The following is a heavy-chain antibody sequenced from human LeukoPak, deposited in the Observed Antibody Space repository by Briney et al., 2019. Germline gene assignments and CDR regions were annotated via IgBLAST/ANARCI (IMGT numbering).Heavy chain of an antibody. Sequence: SETLSLTCAVYGGSFSGYYWSWIRQPPGKGLEWIGEINHSGSTNYNPSLKSRVTISVDTSKNQFSLKLSSVTAADTAVYYCASPEPGIAVAVPPDYFDYWGQGTLVTVSS. D-gene: IGHD6-19*01. CDR1: GGSFSGYY. V-gene: IGHV4-34*01. J-gene: IGHJ4*02. CDR2: INHSGST. CDR3: ASPEPGIAVAVPPDYFDY.